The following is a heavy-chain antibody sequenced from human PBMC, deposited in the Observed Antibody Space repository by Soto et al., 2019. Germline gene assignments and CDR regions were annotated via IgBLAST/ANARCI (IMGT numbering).Heavy chain of an antibody. Sequence: QVQLVQSGAEVKKPRASVKVSCKASGYTFTSYGISWVRQAPGQGLEWMGWISAYNGNTNYAQKLQGRVTMTTDTSTSTAYMELRSLRSDDTAVYYCARDRRYYYDSSGLLDYWGQGTLVTVSS. V-gene: IGHV1-18*01. CDR3: ARDRRYYYDSSGLLDY. D-gene: IGHD3-22*01. CDR2: ISAYNGNT. CDR1: GYTFTSYG. J-gene: IGHJ4*02.